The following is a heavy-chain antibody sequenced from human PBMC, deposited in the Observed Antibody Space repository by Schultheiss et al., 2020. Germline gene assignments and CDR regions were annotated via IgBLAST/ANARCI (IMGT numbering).Heavy chain of an antibody. CDR2: INPNSGGT. CDR1: GYTFTSYY. D-gene: IGHD3-3*01. Sequence: AAVKVSCKASGYTFTSYYMHWVRQAPGQGLEWMGRINPNSGGTNYAQKFQGRVTMTRDTSISTAYMELSRLRSDDTAVYYCAREFGKRITIFGVVRILHHYYYYYYMDVWGKGTTVTVSS. CDR3: AREFGKRITIFGVVRILHHYYYYYYMDV. V-gene: IGHV1-2*06. J-gene: IGHJ6*03.